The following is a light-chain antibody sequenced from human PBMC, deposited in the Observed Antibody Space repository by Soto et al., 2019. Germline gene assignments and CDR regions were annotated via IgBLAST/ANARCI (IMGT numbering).Light chain of an antibody. V-gene: IGKV3-20*01. Sequence: DIVLTQSPCTLSLSPGESATLSCRASQSVGSSYLAWYRQKPGQAPRLLIYGASTRTTGIPDRFSGSGSGTDFTLTIGRLEPGDFAVYYCLHYGGSPLTFGQGTRLEIK. CDR2: GAS. CDR3: LHYGGSPLT. CDR1: QSVGSSY. J-gene: IGKJ5*01.